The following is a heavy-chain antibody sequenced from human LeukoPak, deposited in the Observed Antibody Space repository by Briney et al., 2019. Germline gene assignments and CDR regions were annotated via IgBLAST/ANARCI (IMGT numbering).Heavy chain of an antibody. CDR1: VGSISSSSYY. CDR2: IYYSGST. D-gene: IGHD4-17*01. CDR3: ERHFTVTYFDY. J-gene: IGHJ4*02. V-gene: IGHV4-39*01. Sequence: SETLSLTCTVSVGSISSSSYYWGWIRQPPGKGLEWIGSIYYSGSTYYNPSLKSRVTISVDTSKNQFSLKLSSVTAADAAVYYCERHFTVTYFDYWGQGTLVTVSS.